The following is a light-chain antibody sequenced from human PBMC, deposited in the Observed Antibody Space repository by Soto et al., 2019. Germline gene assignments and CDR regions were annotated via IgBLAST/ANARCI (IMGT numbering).Light chain of an antibody. V-gene: IGKV3D-20*02. Sequence: EIVLTQSPGTLSLSPGERATLSCRASQSVSSSYLAWYQQKPGQAPRLLIYGASSRATGIPDRFSGSGSGTDFTLTISRLEPEDFAVYYCQQRSNCPWTFGQGTKV. J-gene: IGKJ1*01. CDR2: GAS. CDR3: QQRSNCPWT. CDR1: QSVSSSY.